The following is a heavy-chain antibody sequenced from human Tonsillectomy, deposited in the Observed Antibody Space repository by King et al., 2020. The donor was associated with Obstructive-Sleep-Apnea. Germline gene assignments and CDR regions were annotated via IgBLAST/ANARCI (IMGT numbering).Heavy chain of an antibody. CDR3: ARAVAVAGSFDP. D-gene: IGHD6-19*01. J-gene: IGHJ5*02. Sequence: QLQESGPGLVNPSETLYLSCIVSGASISSNSYYWGWIRQPPGKGLEWIGKIYYSGSTYYNPSLKSRVTISLAPSTSQFSLRLSSVTAADTAVYYCARAVAVAGSFDPWGRGTLVSVSS. CDR1: GASISSNSYY. V-gene: IGHV4-39*07. CDR2: IYYSGST.